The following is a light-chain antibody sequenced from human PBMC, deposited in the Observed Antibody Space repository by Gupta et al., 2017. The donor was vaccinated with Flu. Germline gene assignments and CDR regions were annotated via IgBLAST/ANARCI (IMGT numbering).Light chain of an antibody. CDR1: SSDDGGFAH. CDR2: DDS. J-gene: IGLJ2*01. V-gene: IGLV2-11*01. CDR3: CTYAGGHAF. Sequence: QSALTQPRSVSESPGQSVTISCTGSSSDDGGFAHVSWYQHHPGKAPKRIIFDDSQRPSGVPIRFSGSRSGSTASLAISGLQDEDEADDYCCTYAGGHAFFGAGTKLTVL.